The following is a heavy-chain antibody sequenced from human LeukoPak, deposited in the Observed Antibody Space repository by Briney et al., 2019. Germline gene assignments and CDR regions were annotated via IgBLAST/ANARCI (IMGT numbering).Heavy chain of an antibody. J-gene: IGHJ4*02. CDR1: GGSSTSGDYY. Sequence: SETLSLTCTVSGGSSTSGDYYWSWIRQPPGKRPEWNGYIYYRWSTYYNPSLKSRVTITVDTSKYQFSLKLSSVTAADKDVYYCARARGGYSYGYYFDYWGQGTLVIVSS. D-gene: IGHD5-18*01. CDR3: ARARGGYSYGYYFDY. V-gene: IGHV4-30-4*02. CDR2: IYYRWST.